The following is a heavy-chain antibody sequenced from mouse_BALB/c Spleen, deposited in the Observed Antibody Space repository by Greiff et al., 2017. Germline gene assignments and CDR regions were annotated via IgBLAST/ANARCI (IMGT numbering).Heavy chain of an antibody. CDR1: GYTFTSYY. V-gene: IGHV1S81*02. J-gene: IGHJ3*01. Sequence: QLQQSGAELVKPGASVKLSCKASGYTFTSYYMYWVKQRPGQGLEWIGEINPSNGGTNFNEKFKSKATLTVDKSSSTAYMQLSSLTSEDSAVYYCTSYSVRFAYWGQGTLVTVSA. CDR2: INPSNGGT. D-gene: IGHD2-1*01. CDR3: TSYSVRFAY.